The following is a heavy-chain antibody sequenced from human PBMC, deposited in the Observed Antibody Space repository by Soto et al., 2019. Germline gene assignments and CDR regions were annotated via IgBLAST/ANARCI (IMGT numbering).Heavy chain of an antibody. CDR3: ARHRQTNYYYYYGMDV. J-gene: IGHJ6*02. Sequence: QVQLQESGPGLVKPSETLSLTCTVSGGSISSYYWSWIRQPPGKGLEWIGYIYYSGNTNYNPSLKIRVTRQXXTXKXXFSLKLSYVTAADTAVYYCARHRQTNYYYYYGMDVWGQGTPVTVSS. V-gene: IGHV4-59*08. CDR2: IYYSGNT. CDR1: GGSISSYY.